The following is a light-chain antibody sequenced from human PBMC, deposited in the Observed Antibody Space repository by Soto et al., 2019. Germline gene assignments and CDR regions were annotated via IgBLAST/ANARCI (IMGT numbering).Light chain of an antibody. CDR2: DAS. J-gene: IGKJ1*01. CDR3: QQRSNWPRT. CDR1: QSISRY. V-gene: IGKV3-11*01. Sequence: LTQSPGTLSLSAGERTTISCRASQSISRYLAWYQQKPGQGPRLLIYDASNRATGIPARFSGSGSGTDFTLTISSPEPEDFAVYYCQQRSNWPRTFGQGTKVDIK.